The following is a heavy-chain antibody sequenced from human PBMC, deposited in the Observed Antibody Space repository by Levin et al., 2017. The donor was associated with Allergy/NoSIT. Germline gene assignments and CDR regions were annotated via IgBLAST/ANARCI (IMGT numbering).Heavy chain of an antibody. D-gene: IGHD3-10*01. CDR2: ISAYNGNT. J-gene: IGHJ3*02. CDR3: ARAVRVSRVRGIIKDDAFDI. V-gene: IGHV1-18*01. Sequence: ASVKVSCKASGYTFTNYGISWVRQAPGQGLEWMAWISAYNGNTQYVQKLQGRVTMTTDTSTSTAYMELRSLRSDDTAVYYCARAVRVSRVRGIIKDDAFDIWGQGTMVTVSS. CDR1: GYTFTNYG.